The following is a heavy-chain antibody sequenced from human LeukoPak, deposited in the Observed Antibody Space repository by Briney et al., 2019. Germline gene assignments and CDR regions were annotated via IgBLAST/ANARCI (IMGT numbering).Heavy chain of an antibody. J-gene: IGHJ4*02. V-gene: IGHV3-30*18. CDR3: AKDLGYYGSGSYDY. CDR2: ITHDGSNA. CDR1: GFTFNNYG. Sequence: GGSLRLSCAASGFTFNNYGIHWVRQAPGKGLEWVAVITHDGSNAYYADSVKGRFTVSRDNSRNTLYLQMNSLRAEDTAVYYCAKDLGYYGSGSYDYWGQGTLVTVSS. D-gene: IGHD3-10*01.